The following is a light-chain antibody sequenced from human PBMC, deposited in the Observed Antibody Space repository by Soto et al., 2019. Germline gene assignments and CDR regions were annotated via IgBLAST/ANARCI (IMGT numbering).Light chain of an antibody. CDR2: GGS. J-gene: IGKJ2*01. V-gene: IGKV3-20*01. CDR3: QQYGSSQYT. Sequence: IVLTQSPGTLSLSPGXRATLSCRASQSVSSSYLAWYQQKPGQSPRLVIYGGSTRAIGIPARFSGSGSGTDFTLTISRLEPEDFAIYYCQQYGSSQYTVGQGTKVEI. CDR1: QSVSSSY.